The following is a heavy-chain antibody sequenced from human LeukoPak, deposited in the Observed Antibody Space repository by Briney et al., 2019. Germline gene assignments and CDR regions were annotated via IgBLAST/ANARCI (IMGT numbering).Heavy chain of an antibody. V-gene: IGHV3-7*01. Sequence: GGSLRLSCAASGFTFSYYWMTWVRQAPGKGLEWVGNIKQDGSEKDYVDSVKGRFTISRDNAKNSLYLQMDSLRVEDTAVYYCARKGGYSSGYYYWGQGTLVTVSS. J-gene: IGHJ4*02. CDR3: ARKGGYSSGYYY. CDR2: IKQDGSEK. CDR1: GFTFSYYW. D-gene: IGHD3-22*01.